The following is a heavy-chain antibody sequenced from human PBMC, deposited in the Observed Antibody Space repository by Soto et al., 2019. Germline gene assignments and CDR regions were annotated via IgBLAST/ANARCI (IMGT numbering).Heavy chain of an antibody. D-gene: IGHD6-6*01. J-gene: IGHJ5*02. CDR1: GYTFTSYG. Sequence: ASVKVSCKASGYTFTSYGIGWVRQAPGQGLEWMGWISAYNGNTNYPQKLQGRVTMTTDTSTSTAYMELRSLRSDDTAVYYCASLFIAARRWRDRFDPSGQRSLDTVSA. V-gene: IGHV1-18*01. CDR3: ASLFIAARRWRDRFDP. CDR2: ISAYNGNT.